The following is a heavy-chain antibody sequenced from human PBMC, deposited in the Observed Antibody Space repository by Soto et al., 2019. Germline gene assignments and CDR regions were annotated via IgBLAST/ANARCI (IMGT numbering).Heavy chain of an antibody. D-gene: IGHD6-19*01. CDR1: GFTFTNYA. J-gene: IGHJ4*02. CDR3: AKADWGGWYGGSFVS. Sequence: VGSLGLSCAASGFTFTNYAMTWVRQAPGKGLEWVSAISGSGGGTYYADSVKGRFAISRDYSKNTLYLQMNSLRAEDTALYYCAKADWGGWYGGSFVSWGPGTLVTVSS. V-gene: IGHV3-23*01. CDR2: ISGSGGGT.